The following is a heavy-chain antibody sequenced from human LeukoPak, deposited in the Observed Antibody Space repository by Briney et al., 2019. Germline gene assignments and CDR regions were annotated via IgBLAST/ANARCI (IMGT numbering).Heavy chain of an antibody. J-gene: IGHJ4*02. Sequence: SVRVSCKASGGTFSSYAISWVRQAPGQGLEWMGGIIPIFGTANYAQKFQGRVTITADESTSTAYMELSSLRSEDTAVYYCASHASGIAAAGPPGDYWGQGTLVTVSS. V-gene: IGHV1-69*13. CDR3: ASHASGIAAAGPPGDY. CDR2: IIPIFGTA. D-gene: IGHD6-13*01. CDR1: GGTFSSYA.